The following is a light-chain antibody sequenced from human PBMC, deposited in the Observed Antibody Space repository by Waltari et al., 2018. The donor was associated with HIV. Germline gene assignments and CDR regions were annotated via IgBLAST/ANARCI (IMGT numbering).Light chain of an antibody. CDR1: SSDIGGYNY. Sequence: QSALTQPASVSGSPGQSIPISCTGPSSDIGGYNYVSWYQQHPGRAPKLMIYDVSNRPSGVSNRFSGSKSGNTASLTISGLQAEDEALYYCSSYTTSSTLVLFGGGTQLTVL. CDR2: DVS. J-gene: IGLJ3*02. V-gene: IGLV2-14*03. CDR3: SSYTTSSTLVL.